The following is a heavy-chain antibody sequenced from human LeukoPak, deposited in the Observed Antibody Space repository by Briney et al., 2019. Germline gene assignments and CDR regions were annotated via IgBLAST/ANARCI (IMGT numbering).Heavy chain of an antibody. J-gene: IGHJ5*02. CDR2: ISSSGSTI. CDR3: ARESLGLCFGSVP. V-gene: IGHV3-48*03. D-gene: IGHD3-10*01. Sequence: GGSLRLSCAASGFTFSSYEMNGVRQAPGKGLEWISYISSSGSTIHYADSVKGRFTISRDNAKNSLYLQMNSLRAEDTAVYFCARESLGLCFGSVPGGQGTLVTVSS. CDR1: GFTFSSYE.